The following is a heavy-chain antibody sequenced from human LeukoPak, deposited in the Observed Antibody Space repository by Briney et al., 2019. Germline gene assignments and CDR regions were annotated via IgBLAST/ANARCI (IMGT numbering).Heavy chain of an antibody. CDR1: GYTFTMYY. V-gene: IGHV1-2*06. CDR2: INPDTGDT. J-gene: IGHJ4*02. CDR3: ARVSYGDYATHFDY. Sequence: GAPVKVSCKASGYTFTMYYMHWVRQAPGQGLEWMGRINPDTGDTDYAQKFQGRVTMTRDTSISTAYMELSSLRSDDTAMYYCARVSYGDYATHFDYWGQGTLVTVSS. D-gene: IGHD4-17*01.